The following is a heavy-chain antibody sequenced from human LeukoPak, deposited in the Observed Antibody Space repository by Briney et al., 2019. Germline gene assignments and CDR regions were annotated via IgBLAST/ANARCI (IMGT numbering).Heavy chain of an antibody. V-gene: IGHV1-69*06. CDR3: TRGAFNYNDGYYHGMDV. CDR2: IIPIFDTP. Sequence: SVKVSCKASGGTFSSSGINWVRQAPGQGLEWVGGIIPIFDTPNYAHKFQGRVTITADKSTSTAYTELSSLRSEDMAVYYCTRGAFNYNDGYYHGMDVWGKGTTVTVSS. CDR1: GGTFSSSG. J-gene: IGHJ6*04. D-gene: IGHD1-1*01.